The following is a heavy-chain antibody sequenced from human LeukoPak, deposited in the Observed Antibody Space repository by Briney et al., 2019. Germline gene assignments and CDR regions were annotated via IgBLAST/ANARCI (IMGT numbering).Heavy chain of an antibody. D-gene: IGHD6-19*01. J-gene: IGHJ4*02. CDR2: INPNSGYT. Sequence: ASVKVSCKASGYTFTDYYTHWVRQAPGQGLEWRGWINPNSGYTNFAQNFQGRVSMTRDTSISTAYMDLISLRSDDTAVYYCARSSGWYPVDYWGQGTLVSVSS. CDR3: ARSSGWYPVDY. V-gene: IGHV1-2*02. CDR1: GYTFTDYY.